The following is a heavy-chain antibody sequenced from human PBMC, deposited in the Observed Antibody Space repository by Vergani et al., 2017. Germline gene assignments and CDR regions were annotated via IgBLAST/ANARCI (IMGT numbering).Heavy chain of an antibody. CDR3: VRGGRGDHGDFWSRLGP. CDR1: GFTFNGYA. V-gene: IGHV3-9*01. D-gene: IGHD3-3*01. J-gene: IGHJ5*02. Sequence: EVRLVESGGDLVQPGRSLRLSCEASGFTFNGYAMHWVRQVPGKGLEWISGIDWKSGSVGYADSVKGRFTITRDNAKKSLYLQMNSLRPDDTAVYYCVRGGRGDHGDFWSRLGPWGQGTRVIVSS. CDR2: IDWKSGSV.